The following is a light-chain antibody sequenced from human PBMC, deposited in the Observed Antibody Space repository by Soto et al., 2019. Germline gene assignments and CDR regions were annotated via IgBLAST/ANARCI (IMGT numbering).Light chain of an antibody. CDR2: GNK. J-gene: IGLJ3*02. CDR1: SSNIGAGFD. V-gene: IGLV1-40*01. CDR3: QSYDTSLSGSWV. Sequence: QSVLTQPPSVSGAPGQRVTISCTGSSSNIGAGFDVHWYQQLPGTAPKLLIYGNKKRPSGVPDRFSGSKSGTSASLAITGLQPDDEADYYCQSYDTSLSGSWVFGGGTQLTVL.